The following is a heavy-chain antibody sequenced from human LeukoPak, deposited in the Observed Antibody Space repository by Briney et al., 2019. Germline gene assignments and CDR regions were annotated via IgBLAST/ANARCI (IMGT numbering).Heavy chain of an antibody. CDR1: GFTFDDYA. J-gene: IGHJ3*02. V-gene: IGHV3-9*01. D-gene: IGHD3-16*01. CDR2: ISWNSGSI. CDR3: AKDMGGSDAFDI. Sequence: GRSLRLSCAASGFTFDDYAMHWVRQAPGKGLEWVSGISWNSGSIGYADSVKGRFTISRDNAKSSLYLQMNSLRAEDTTLYYCAKDMGGSDAFDIWGQGTMVTVSS.